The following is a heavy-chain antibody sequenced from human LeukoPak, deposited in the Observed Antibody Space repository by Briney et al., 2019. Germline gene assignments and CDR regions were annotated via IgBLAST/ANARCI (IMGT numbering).Heavy chain of an antibody. Sequence: GESLKISCKGSGYSFTSYWIGWVRQMPGKGLEWMGIIYPGDSDTRYSPSFQGQVTISADKSISTAYLQWSSLKASDTAMYYCARCFSSKDYYMDVWGKGTTVTVSS. CDR2: IYPGDSDT. V-gene: IGHV5-51*01. D-gene: IGHD2-2*01. CDR1: GYSFTSYW. J-gene: IGHJ6*03. CDR3: ARCFSSKDYYMDV.